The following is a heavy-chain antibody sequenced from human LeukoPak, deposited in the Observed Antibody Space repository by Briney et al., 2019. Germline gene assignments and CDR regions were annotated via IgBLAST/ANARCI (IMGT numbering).Heavy chain of an antibody. CDR2: IYYSGST. CDR1: GFTFSDHY. Sequence: PGGSLRLSCAASGFTFSDHYMDWVRQPPGKGLEWIGSIYYSGSTYYNPSLKSRVTISVDTSKNQFSLKLSSVTAADTAVYYCARTRYYYNSRSYGAPYYFDYWGQGALVTVSS. D-gene: IGHD3-10*01. CDR3: ARTRYYYNSRSYGAPYYFDY. J-gene: IGHJ4*02. V-gene: IGHV4-38-2*01.